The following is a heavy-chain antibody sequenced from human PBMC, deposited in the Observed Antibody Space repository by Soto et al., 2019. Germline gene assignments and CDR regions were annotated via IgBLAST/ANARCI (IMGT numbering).Heavy chain of an antibody. D-gene: IGHD1-20*01. V-gene: IGHV3-30-3*01. CDR2: VSFDGSNK. CDR1: GLTFCTHA. J-gene: IGHJ4*02. CDR3: ARDQTGITTTGGGRIDH. Sequence: PGGSMRLSCAASGLTFCTHAMHWVRQAPGKGLECVAIVSFDGSNKYYADSVKGRFTISRDNSKNTLYLQMSGLTPEDTAVYYCARDQTGITTTGGGRIDHWGQGTLVTVSS.